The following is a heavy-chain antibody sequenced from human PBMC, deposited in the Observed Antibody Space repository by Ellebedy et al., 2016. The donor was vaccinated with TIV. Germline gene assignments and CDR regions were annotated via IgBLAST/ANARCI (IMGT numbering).Heavy chain of an antibody. CDR2: IYHSGST. V-gene: IGHV4-34*01. CDR3: ARGGPASDY. J-gene: IGHJ4*02. CDR1: GFTFSSYW. Sequence: GSLRLXXAASGFTFSSYWMSWVRQAPGKGLEWIGSIYHSGSTNYNPSLKSRVTISVDTSKNQFSLKLSSVTAADTAVYYCARGGPASDYWGQGTLVTVSS.